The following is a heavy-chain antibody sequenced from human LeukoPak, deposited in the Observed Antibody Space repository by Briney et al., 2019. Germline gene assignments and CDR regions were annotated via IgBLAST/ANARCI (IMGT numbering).Heavy chain of an antibody. CDR3: ARSIAAGRGNWFDP. V-gene: IGHV3-21*01. Sequence: PGGSLRLSCASSGFTFSIYSMNWVRQAPGKGLEWASSIGSSSSFIYYADSVKGRFTISRDNAKNSLYLQMNSLRAEDTAVYYCARSIAAGRGNWFDPWGQGTLVTVSS. CDR1: GFTFSIYS. D-gene: IGHD6-6*01. J-gene: IGHJ5*02. CDR2: IGSSSSFI.